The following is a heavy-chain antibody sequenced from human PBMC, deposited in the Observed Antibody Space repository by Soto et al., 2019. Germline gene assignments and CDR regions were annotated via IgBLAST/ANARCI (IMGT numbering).Heavy chain of an antibody. CDR1: GGSFSGYY. D-gene: IGHD5-18*01. V-gene: IGHV4-34*01. CDR3: ARGSSSAPRGLWYSYVRGAFDI. CDR2: INHSGST. Sequence: QVQLQQWGAGLLKPSETLSLTCAVYGGSFSGYYWSWIRQPPGKGLEWIGEINHSGSTNYNRSLKSRVTISVATFKDQFSLKLSSGTAADTAVYFCARGSSSAPRGLWYSYVRGAFDIWGQGTMVTVSS. J-gene: IGHJ3*02.